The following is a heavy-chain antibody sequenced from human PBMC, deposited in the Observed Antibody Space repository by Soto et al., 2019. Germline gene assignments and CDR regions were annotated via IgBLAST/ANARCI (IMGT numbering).Heavy chain of an antibody. CDR3: ARQPFLRYYYDSSGRFDY. D-gene: IGHD3-22*01. V-gene: IGHV4-39*01. CDR1: GGSISSSSYY. Sequence: SETLSLTCTVSGGSISSSSYYWGWIRQPPGKGLEWIGSIYYSGSTYYNPSLKSRVTISVDTSKNQFSLKLSSVTAADTAVYYCARQPFLRYYYDSSGRFDYWGQGTLVTVSS. CDR2: IYYSGST. J-gene: IGHJ4*02.